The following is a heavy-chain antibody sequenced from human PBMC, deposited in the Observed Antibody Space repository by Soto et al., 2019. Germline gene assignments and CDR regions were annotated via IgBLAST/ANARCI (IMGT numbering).Heavy chain of an antibody. V-gene: IGHV3-21*01. CDR2: ISTISNYI. CDR1: GFTFSSYS. D-gene: IGHD3-3*02. J-gene: IGHJ4*02. CDR3: ERFHPESLLAEYYFDF. Sequence: EVQLVESGGGLVKPGGSLRLSCVASGFTFSSYSMNWVRQAPGKGLEWVSSISTISNYIYYADSVKGRFTISRDNAKNSLYLQMNRLRAEDTAVYYCERFHPESLLAEYYFDFWGQGTLVTVSS.